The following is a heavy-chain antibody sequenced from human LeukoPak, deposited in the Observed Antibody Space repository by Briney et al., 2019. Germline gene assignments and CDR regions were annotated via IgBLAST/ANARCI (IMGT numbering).Heavy chain of an antibody. D-gene: IGHD3-22*01. V-gene: IGHV1-18*01. J-gene: IGHJ1*01. CDR1: GYTFTSYG. Sequence: ASVKVSCKASGYTFTSYGISGVRQAPGQGREWMGWISAYNGNTNYAQKLQGRVTMTTDTSTSTAYMELRSLRSDDTAVYYCARDPAYNYYDSSGFFQHWGQGTLVTVSS. CDR3: ARDPAYNYYDSSGFFQH. CDR2: ISAYNGNT.